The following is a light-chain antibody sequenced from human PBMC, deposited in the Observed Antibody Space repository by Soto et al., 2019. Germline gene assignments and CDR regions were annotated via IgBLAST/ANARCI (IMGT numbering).Light chain of an antibody. CDR3: QQLRSYPST. V-gene: IGKV1-9*01. Sequence: IQVTQPPSSLSASVGDRVTITCRASQDISSYLAWYQQKPGKAPTLLIYAASTLQSGVPSRFSGSGFGTDFTLTISSLQAEDFASYYCQQLRSYPSTFGGGTKVDI. J-gene: IGKJ4*01. CDR2: AAS. CDR1: QDISSY.